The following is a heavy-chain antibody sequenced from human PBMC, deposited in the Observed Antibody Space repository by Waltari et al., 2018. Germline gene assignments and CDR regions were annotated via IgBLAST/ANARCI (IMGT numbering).Heavy chain of an antibody. J-gene: IGHJ4*02. V-gene: IGHV3-7*01. CDR1: GFTFNHYW. Sequence: EVQLVESGGGLVQPGGSLRLSCAASGFTFNHYWMSWVRQAPGKGLEWVANIKEDGSDKHYVESVKGRFTISRDNAKNSLYLRMNSLRAEDTAVYYCARDAMRDGDFDYWGQGALVTVSS. CDR2: IKEDGSDK. D-gene: IGHD3-3*01. CDR3: ARDAMRDGDFDY.